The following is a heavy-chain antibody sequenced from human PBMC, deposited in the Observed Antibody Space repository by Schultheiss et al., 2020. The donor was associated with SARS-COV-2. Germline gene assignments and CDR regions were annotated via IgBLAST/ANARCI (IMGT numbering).Heavy chain of an antibody. CDR2: IRSKAYGGTT. CDR1: GFTFSNYA. Sequence: GGSLRLSCAASGFTFSNYAMSWVRQAPGKGLEWVGFIRSKAYGGTTEYAASVKGRFTISRDDSKSIAYLQMNSLKTEDTAVYYCTRRGRQIYYYDSSADYWGQGTLVTVSS. V-gene: IGHV3-49*04. J-gene: IGHJ4*02. CDR3: TRRGRQIYYYDSSADY. D-gene: IGHD3-22*01.